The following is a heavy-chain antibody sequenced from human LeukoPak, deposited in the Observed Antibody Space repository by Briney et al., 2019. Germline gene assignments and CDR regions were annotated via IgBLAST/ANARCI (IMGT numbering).Heavy chain of an antibody. Sequence: GGSLRLSCAASGFTFSSYAMYWVRQAPGKGLEWVAVISYDGSNKYYADSVKGRFTISRDNSKNTLYLQMNSLRAEDTAVYYCARDRDYDFWSASYFDYWGQGTLVTVSS. CDR3: ARDRDYDFWSASYFDY. J-gene: IGHJ4*02. CDR1: GFTFSSYA. D-gene: IGHD3-3*01. V-gene: IGHV3-30-3*01. CDR2: ISYDGSNK.